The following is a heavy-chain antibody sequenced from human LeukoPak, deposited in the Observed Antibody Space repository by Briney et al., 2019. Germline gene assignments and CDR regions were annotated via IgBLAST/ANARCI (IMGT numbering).Heavy chain of an antibody. Sequence: GGSLRLSCSASGFTFSNYWMSWVRQAPGKGLEWVANIKQDESEKYYVDSVKGRFTISRDNAKSSLYLQMNSPRAEDTAVYYCARALDSSSSRYQAFEEWGQGTLVSVS. CDR3: ARALDSSSSRYQAFEE. J-gene: IGHJ4*02. CDR2: IKQDESEK. D-gene: IGHD2-2*01. V-gene: IGHV3-7*01. CDR1: GFTFSNYW.